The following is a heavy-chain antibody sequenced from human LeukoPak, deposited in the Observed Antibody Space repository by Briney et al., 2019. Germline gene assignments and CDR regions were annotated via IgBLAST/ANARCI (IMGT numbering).Heavy chain of an antibody. Sequence: PGRSLRLSCAASGFTFSSYGMHWVRQAPGKGLEWVAVISYDGSNKYYADSVKGRFTISRDNSKNTLYLQMNSLRAEGTAVYYCAKDEQLAFDYWGQGTLVTVSS. D-gene: IGHD6-6*01. CDR1: GFTFSSYG. CDR2: ISYDGSNK. V-gene: IGHV3-30*18. CDR3: AKDEQLAFDY. J-gene: IGHJ4*02.